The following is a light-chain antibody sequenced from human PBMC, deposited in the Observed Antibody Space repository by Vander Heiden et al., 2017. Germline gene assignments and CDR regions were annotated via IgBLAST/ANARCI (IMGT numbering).Light chain of an antibody. CDR3: QQYGSSPLT. CDR1: QSGSSSY. J-gene: IGKJ4*01. V-gene: IGKV3-20*01. Sequence: IVLSQSPAPLSLSPVERATLSCRTSQSGSSSYLAWYQQTPGPASRLIYGASSRVTGIPDRFSGSGSGTDFTLTITRLEPEDVAVYYCQQYGSSPLTFGGGTKVEIK. CDR2: GAS.